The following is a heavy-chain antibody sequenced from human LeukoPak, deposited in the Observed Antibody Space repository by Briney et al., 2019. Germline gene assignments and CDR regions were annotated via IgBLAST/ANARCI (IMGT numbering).Heavy chain of an antibody. Sequence: PGGSLRLSCAASGFTFSSYAMSWVRQAPGKGLEWVSAISGSGGSTYYADSVKGRFTISRDNSKNTLYLKMNSLRAEDTAVYYCAKPSSILLWFGELLSEFDYWGQGTLVTVSS. CDR2: ISGSGGST. D-gene: IGHD3-10*01. CDR3: AKPSSILLWFGELLSEFDY. CDR1: GFTFSSYA. J-gene: IGHJ4*02. V-gene: IGHV3-23*01.